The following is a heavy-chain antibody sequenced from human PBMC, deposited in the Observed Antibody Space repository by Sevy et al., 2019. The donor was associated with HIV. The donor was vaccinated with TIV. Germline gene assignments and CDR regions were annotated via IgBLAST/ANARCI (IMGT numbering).Heavy chain of an antibody. Sequence: GGSLRLSCVASGFFFPNAWMNWVRQPPGKGLEWVGRIKSTPDGGTTDYAAPVKGRFTISRDDSKNMVFLQMNSLKTEETAIYYCAHRSGIAVHGTFDPWGQGALVTVSS. J-gene: IGHJ5*02. CDR2: IKSTPDGGTT. CDR1: GFFFPNAW. D-gene: IGHD6-13*01. CDR3: AHRSGIAVHGTFDP. V-gene: IGHV3-15*01.